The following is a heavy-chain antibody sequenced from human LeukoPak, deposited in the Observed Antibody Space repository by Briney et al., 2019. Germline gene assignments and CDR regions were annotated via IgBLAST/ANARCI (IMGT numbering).Heavy chain of an antibody. CDR1: GFTFSSYW. Sequence: PGGSLRLSCAASGFTFSSYWMSWVRQAPGKGLEWVVNIKQDGSEKYYADSGKGRFTISRDNAKNSLYLQMNSLRADDTAVYYCARGKPSYYYDSSAYFYNDAFDIWGQGTMVTVSS. CDR3: ARGKPSYYYDSSAYFYNDAFDI. D-gene: IGHD3-22*01. V-gene: IGHV3-7*01. CDR2: IKQDGSEK. J-gene: IGHJ3*02.